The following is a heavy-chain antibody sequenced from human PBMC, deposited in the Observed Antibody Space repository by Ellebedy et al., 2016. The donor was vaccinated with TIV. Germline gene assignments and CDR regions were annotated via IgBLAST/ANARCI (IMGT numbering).Heavy chain of an antibody. V-gene: IGHV4-39*07. CDR1: GDSIDTSTYY. J-gene: IGHJ4*02. D-gene: IGHD6-13*01. CDR3: ARDFERRIPAAGGMFYFDF. Sequence: MPGGSLRLSCTVSGDSIDTSTYYWGWIRQPPGTGRAWLGSFDYGGSAFYNPSLKSRVTMSLDTSKSQVSLKLSSVTAADTAVYYCARDFERRIPAAGGMFYFDFWGQGALVTVAS. CDR2: FDYGGSA.